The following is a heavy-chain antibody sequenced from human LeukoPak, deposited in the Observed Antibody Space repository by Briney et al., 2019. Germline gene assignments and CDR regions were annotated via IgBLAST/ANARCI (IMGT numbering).Heavy chain of an antibody. J-gene: IGHJ6*02. V-gene: IGHV4-59*08. CDR1: GGSISSYY. CDR3: ARLIAAADILDV. D-gene: IGHD6-13*01. CDR2: IYYSGST. Sequence: PSETLSLTCTVSGGSISSYYWSWIRQPPGKGMEWIGYIYYSGSTNYNPSLKSRVTISVDTSKNQFSLKLSSVTAADTAVYYCARLIAAADILDVWGQGTTVTVSS.